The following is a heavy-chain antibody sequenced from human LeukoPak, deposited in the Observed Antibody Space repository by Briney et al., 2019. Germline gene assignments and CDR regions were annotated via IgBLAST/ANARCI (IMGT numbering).Heavy chain of an antibody. CDR1: GFTFSKYA. J-gene: IGHJ5*02. CDR2: ISGSGGST. Sequence: GGSLRLSCAASGFTFSKYAMSWVRQAPGKGLEWVSGISGSGGSTYYADSVKGRFIISRDNSKNTLYLQMNSLRAEDTAVYYCAKRYHDSSLNNWFDPWGQGTLVTVSS. V-gene: IGHV3-23*01. CDR3: AKRYHDSSLNNWFDP. D-gene: IGHD3-22*01.